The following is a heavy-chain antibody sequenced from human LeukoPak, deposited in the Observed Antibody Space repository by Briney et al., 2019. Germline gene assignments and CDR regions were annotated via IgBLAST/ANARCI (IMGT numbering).Heavy chain of an antibody. CDR2: ISGSGGST. Sequence: GGSLRLSCAASGFTFSSYAMSWVRQAPGKGLEWVSAISGSGGSTYYAGSVKGRFTISRDNSKNTLYLQMNSLRAEDTAVYYCAKDQGVLLWFGELLSNFDYWGQGTLVTVSS. D-gene: IGHD3-10*01. CDR1: GFTFSSYA. CDR3: AKDQGVLLWFGELLSNFDY. J-gene: IGHJ4*02. V-gene: IGHV3-23*01.